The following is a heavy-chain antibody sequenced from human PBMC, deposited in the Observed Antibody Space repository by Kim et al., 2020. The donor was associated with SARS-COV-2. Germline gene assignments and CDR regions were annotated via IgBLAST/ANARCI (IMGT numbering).Heavy chain of an antibody. CDR2: T. CDR3: ASSIAVAFFDY. Sequence: TKYSQTFQGRVPITRDTSASTAYMELSSLRSEDTAVYYCASSIAVAFFDYWGQGTLVTVSS. J-gene: IGHJ4*02. D-gene: IGHD6-19*01. V-gene: IGHV1-3*01.